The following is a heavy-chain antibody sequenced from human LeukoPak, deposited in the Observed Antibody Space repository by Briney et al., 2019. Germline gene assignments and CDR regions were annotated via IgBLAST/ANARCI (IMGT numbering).Heavy chain of an antibody. CDR3: ARTLESYPAEYFQH. J-gene: IGHJ1*01. CDR1: GGSISSYY. V-gene: IGHV4-59*01. D-gene: IGHD1-26*01. Sequence: KPSETLSLTCTVSGGSISSYYWSWIRQPPGKGLEWIGYIYYSGSTNYNPSLKSRVTISVDTSKNQFSLKLSPVTAADTAVYYCARTLESYPAEYFQHWGQGTLVTVSS. CDR2: IYYSGST.